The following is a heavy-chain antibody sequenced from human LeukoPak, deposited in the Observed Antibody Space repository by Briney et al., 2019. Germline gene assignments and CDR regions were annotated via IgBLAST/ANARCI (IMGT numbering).Heavy chain of an antibody. J-gene: IGHJ4*02. CDR2: IGYGGSDT. CDR1: GFTLSSYE. Sequence: GGSLRLSCTVSGFTLSSYEMTWFRQPPGKGLEWVSSIGYGGSDTHYADSVKGRFTISRDNSKNTVYLQVSSLRAEDTAVYYCAKDLGWIQFGYWGQGTLVTVSS. V-gene: IGHV3-23*01. D-gene: IGHD5-18*01. CDR3: AKDLGWIQFGY.